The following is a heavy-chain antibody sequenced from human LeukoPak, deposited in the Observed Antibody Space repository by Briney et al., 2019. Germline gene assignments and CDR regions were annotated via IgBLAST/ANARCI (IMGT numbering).Heavy chain of an antibody. D-gene: IGHD6-13*01. Sequence: SQTLSLTCTVSGGSISSGSYYWSWIRQPAGTGLEWIGEINHSGSTNYNPSPKSRVTISVDTSKNQFSLKLSSVTAADTAVYYCARGRIAAARPHFDYWGQGTLVTVSS. V-gene: IGHV4-61*09. CDR3: ARGRIAAARPHFDY. CDR1: GGSISSGSYY. CDR2: INHSGST. J-gene: IGHJ4*02.